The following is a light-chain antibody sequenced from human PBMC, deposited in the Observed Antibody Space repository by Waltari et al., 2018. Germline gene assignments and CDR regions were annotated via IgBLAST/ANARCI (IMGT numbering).Light chain of an antibody. CDR1: QGIREW. J-gene: IGKJ1*01. CDR3: QQAKNLPWT. CDR2: DAS. Sequence: DIQMTQSPSSVSASVGDRVSITCRASQGIREWLVWYQQKPGQAPKLLIYDASTLQRGVPSRFSGSGSGTVFTLTITNLQPEDFATYYCQQAKNLPWTFGQGTKVEIK. V-gene: IGKV1-12*02.